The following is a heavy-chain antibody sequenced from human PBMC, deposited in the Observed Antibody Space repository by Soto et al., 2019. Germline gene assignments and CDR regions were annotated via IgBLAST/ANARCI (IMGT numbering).Heavy chain of an antibody. CDR2: INPNSGGT. CDR3: ARVDMVRRAYFDY. V-gene: IGHV1-2*02. Sequence: GAVKVSCKASGYTFTGYYMHWGRQAPGQGLEWRGWINPNSGGTNYAQKFQGRVTMTRDTSISTAYMELSRHRSEDTAVYYCARVDMVRRAYFDYWRQGTLVTVSS. J-gene: IGHJ4*02. CDR1: GYTFTGYY. D-gene: IGHD3-10*01.